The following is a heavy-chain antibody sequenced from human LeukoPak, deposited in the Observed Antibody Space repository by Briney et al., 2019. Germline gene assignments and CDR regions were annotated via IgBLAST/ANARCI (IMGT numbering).Heavy chain of an antibody. CDR2: IYPGDSDT. Sequence: GESLKISCKGSGYSFTTYWIGWVRQMPGEGLEWMGIIYPGDSDTTYSPSFQGQVTISADKSISTAYLQWSSLKASDTAIYYCGRVGGAECSSSQPFDYWGQGTLVTFSS. D-gene: IGHD6-13*01. CDR3: GRVGGAECSSSQPFDY. CDR1: GYSFTTYW. V-gene: IGHV5-51*01. J-gene: IGHJ4*02.